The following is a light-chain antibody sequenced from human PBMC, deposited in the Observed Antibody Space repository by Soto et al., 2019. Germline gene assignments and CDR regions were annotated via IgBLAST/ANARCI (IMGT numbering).Light chain of an antibody. J-gene: IGKJ1*01. V-gene: IGKV3-20*01. CDR2: DIS. CDR1: QSLSSNN. Sequence: EIVLTQSPGTLSLSPGERATLSCRASQSLSSNNLAWYHQKPGQPPRLLIFDISSRATGIPDRFSGSGSGTDFTLTISRLEPEDFAVYYCQQYVSSPATFGQGTKVDIK. CDR3: QQYVSSPAT.